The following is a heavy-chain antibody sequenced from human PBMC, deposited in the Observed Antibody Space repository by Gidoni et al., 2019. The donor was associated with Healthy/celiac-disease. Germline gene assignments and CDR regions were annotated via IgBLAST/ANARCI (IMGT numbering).Heavy chain of an antibody. CDR2: IKQDGSEK. Sequence: EVQLVESGGGLVQPGGSLRLSCAASGFTFSSYWMSWVRQAPGKGLEWVANIKQDGSEKYYVDSVKGRFTISRDNAKNSLYLQMNSLRAEDTAVYYCARDPVGTVTMFDYWGQGTLVTVSS. CDR1: GFTFSSYW. CDR3: ARDPVGTVTMFDY. V-gene: IGHV3-7*03. J-gene: IGHJ4*02. D-gene: IGHD4-17*01.